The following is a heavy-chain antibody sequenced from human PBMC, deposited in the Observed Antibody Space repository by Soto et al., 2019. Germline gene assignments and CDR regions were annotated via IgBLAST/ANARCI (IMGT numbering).Heavy chain of an antibody. V-gene: IGHV3-53*01. CDR1: GFTVSSTY. CDR3: ARSGYSYGPFDD. Sequence: EVQLVESGGGLIQPGGSLRLSCAASGFTVSSTYMSWVRQAPGKGLYWVSVIYSGGSTYYADSVQDRFTISRDNAKNTLYINMNSPRAENTAVYFCARSGYSYGPFDDWSQGTLVT. J-gene: IGHJ4*02. CDR2: IYSGGST. D-gene: IGHD5-18*01.